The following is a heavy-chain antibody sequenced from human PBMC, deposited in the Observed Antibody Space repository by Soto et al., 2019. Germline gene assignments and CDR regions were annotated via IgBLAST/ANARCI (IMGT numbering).Heavy chain of an antibody. CDR2: INAGNGNT. CDR1: GYTFTSYG. V-gene: IGHV1-3*01. Sequence: ASVKVSCKASGYTFTSYGISWVRQAPGQGLEWMGWINAGNGNTKYSQKFQGRVTITRDTSASTAYMELSSLRSEDTAVYYCARDPTVTIYYGMDVWGQGTTVTVS. D-gene: IGHD4-17*01. CDR3: ARDPTVTIYYGMDV. J-gene: IGHJ6*02.